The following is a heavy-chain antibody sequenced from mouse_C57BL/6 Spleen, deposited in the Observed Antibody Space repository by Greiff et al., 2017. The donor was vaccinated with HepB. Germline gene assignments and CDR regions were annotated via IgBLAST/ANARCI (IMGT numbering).Heavy chain of an antibody. V-gene: IGHV2-2*01. CDR2: IWSGGST. D-gene: IGHD2-1*01. CDR1: GFSLTSYG. Sequence: VKLQESGPGLVQPSQSLSITCTVSGFSLTSYGVHWVRQSPGKGLEWLGVIWSGGSTDYNAAFISRLSISKDNSKSQVFFKMNSLQADDTAIYYCAREGVYGNYGSYYFDYWGQGTTLTVSS. CDR3: AREGVYGNYGSYYFDY. J-gene: IGHJ2*01.